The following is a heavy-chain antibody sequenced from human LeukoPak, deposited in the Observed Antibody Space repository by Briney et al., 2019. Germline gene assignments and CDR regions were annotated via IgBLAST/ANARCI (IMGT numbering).Heavy chain of an antibody. Sequence: SETLSLTCSVSGGSINSHYWSWIRQPPGKRLEWIGYIFNTGNTNYNPSLASRVTMSVDTSRAQFFLRLSPVTAADTAIYYCASRPANTTWYGVFDYWSQGTLVTVSS. V-gene: IGHV4-59*11. D-gene: IGHD3-10*01. CDR1: GGSINSHY. CDR2: IFNTGNT. CDR3: ASRPANTTWYGVFDY. J-gene: IGHJ4*02.